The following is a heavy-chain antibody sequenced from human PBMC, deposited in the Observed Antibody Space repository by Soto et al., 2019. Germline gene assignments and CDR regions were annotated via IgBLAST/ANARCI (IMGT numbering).Heavy chain of an antibody. Sequence: QVQLVQSGAEVKKPGSSVKVSCKASGGTFSSYAISWVRQAPGQGLEWMGGIIPIFGTANYAQKFQGRVTITADESTSTAYIELSSLRSEDTAVYYCAREAAVAGGNWYYYGMDVWGQGTTVTVSS. J-gene: IGHJ6*02. D-gene: IGHD6-19*01. V-gene: IGHV1-69*12. CDR3: AREAAVAGGNWYYYGMDV. CDR2: IIPIFGTA. CDR1: GGTFSSYA.